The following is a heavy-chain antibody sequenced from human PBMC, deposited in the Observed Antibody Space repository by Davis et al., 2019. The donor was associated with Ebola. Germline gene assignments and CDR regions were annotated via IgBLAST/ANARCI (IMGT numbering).Heavy chain of an antibody. V-gene: IGHV3-23*01. Sequence: GGSLRLSCAASGFTFSSYAMSWVRQAPGKGLEWVSAISGSGGSTYYADSVKGRFTIPRDNSKNTLSLQMNSLRAEDTAVYHCARAVQGVAATVPYYFYGMDVWGQGTTVTVSS. CDR3: ARAVQGVAATVPYYFYGMDV. J-gene: IGHJ6*02. D-gene: IGHD6-25*01. CDR1: GFTFSSYA. CDR2: ISGSGGST.